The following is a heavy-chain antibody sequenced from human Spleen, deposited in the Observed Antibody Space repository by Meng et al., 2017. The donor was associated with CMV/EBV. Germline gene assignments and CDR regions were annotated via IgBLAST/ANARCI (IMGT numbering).Heavy chain of an antibody. CDR3: ARGRWDGYNSNYYYGMDV. Sequence: SVKVSCKASGGTFSSYAISWVRQAPGQGLEWMGGIIPIFGTANYAQKLQGRVTITTDESTSTAYMELSSLRSEDTAVYYCARGRWDGYNSNYYYGMDVWGQGTTVTVSS. D-gene: IGHD5-24*01. V-gene: IGHV1-69*05. J-gene: IGHJ6*02. CDR1: GGTFSSYA. CDR2: IIPIFGTA.